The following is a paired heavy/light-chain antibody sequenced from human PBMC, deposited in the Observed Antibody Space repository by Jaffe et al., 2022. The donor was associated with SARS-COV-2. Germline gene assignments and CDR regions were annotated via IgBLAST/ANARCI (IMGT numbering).Light chain of an antibody. CDR2: AAS. J-gene: IGKJ2*01. V-gene: IGKV3-20*01. Sequence: EMVLTQSPGTLALSPGARVTLSCRASQTVESKYLAWYQQKPGQAPRLLIHAASSRAPGIPDRFSGSGSGTDFTLTISRLEPEDFAVYYCQQYGNGNSPRYSFGQGTKLEIK. CDR1: QTVESKY. CDR3: QQYGNGNSPRYS.
Heavy chain of an antibody. CDR3: VRLINGYNDF. J-gene: IGHJ4*02. V-gene: IGHV3-21*01. Sequence: DVQLVVSGGGLVKPGGSLRLSCAASGFSFSTYSMNWFRQAPGKGLDWVSSITWTGDYAYYADSVKGRFTNSRDNAKNSLFLQMNNLRAEDTAIYYCVRLINGYNDFWGQGTLVTVSS. D-gene: IGHD5-12*01. CDR2: ITWTGDYA. CDR1: GFSFSTYS.